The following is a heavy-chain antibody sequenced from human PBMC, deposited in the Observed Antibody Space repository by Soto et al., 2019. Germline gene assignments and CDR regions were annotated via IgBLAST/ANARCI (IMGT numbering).Heavy chain of an antibody. CDR1: GFSFSSYT. CDR2: ISRTSSYM. Sequence: EVQLVESGGGLVKPGGSLRLSCAASGFSFSSYTMSWVRQAPGKGLEWVSSISRTSSYMFYADSVKGRFTISRDNAKNSLYLQVISLRAEDTAVYYCAREDGGKGDYWGQGTLVTVSS. V-gene: IGHV3-21*06. D-gene: IGHD6-25*01. J-gene: IGHJ4*02. CDR3: AREDGGKGDY.